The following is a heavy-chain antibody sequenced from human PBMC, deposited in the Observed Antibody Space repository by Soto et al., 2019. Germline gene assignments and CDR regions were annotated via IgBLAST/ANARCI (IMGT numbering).Heavy chain of an antibody. CDR1: EFTFSGYD. CDR3: ARDGVEDTVFCGYLDY. V-gene: IGHV3-30*19. CDR2: IRSDGSNI. Sequence: QVQLVESGGGSVQPGTSLRLSCVAPEFTFSGYDMHWVRQAPGKGLEWVAGIRSDGSNIYYADSVKGRCTISRDNSKNTLDLKMNSLRAEDTAVYYCARDGVEDTVFCGYLDYWGQGALVTVSS. D-gene: IGHD1-26*01. J-gene: IGHJ4*02.